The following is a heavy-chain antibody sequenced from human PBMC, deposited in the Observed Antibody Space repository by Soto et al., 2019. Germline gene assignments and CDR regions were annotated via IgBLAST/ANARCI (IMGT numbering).Heavy chain of an antibody. Sequence: QVQLVQSGAEVKKPGSSVKVSCKASGGTFSSYAISWVRQAPGQGLEWMGGIIPIFGTANYAQKLQGRVTITADESTSTAYIELSSLRSEHTAVYYCASLYSSSWDFDYWGQGTLVTVSS. V-gene: IGHV1-69*12. CDR1: GGTFSSYA. CDR3: ASLYSSSWDFDY. D-gene: IGHD6-13*01. CDR2: IIPIFGTA. J-gene: IGHJ4*02.